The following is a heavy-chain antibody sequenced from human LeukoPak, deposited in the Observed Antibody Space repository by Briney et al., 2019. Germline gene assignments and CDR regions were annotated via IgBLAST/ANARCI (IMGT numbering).Heavy chain of an antibody. Sequence: ASVRVSCKASGYTFTGYYMHWVRQAPGQGREWMGWINPNSGGTNYAQKFQGRVTMTRDTSISTAYMELSRLRSDDTAVYYCARDRRLGPDIVVVRGWFDPWGQGTLVTVSS. CDR2: INPNSGGT. V-gene: IGHV1-2*02. CDR1: GYTFTGYY. J-gene: IGHJ5*02. D-gene: IGHD2-2*01. CDR3: ARDRRLGPDIVVVRGWFDP.